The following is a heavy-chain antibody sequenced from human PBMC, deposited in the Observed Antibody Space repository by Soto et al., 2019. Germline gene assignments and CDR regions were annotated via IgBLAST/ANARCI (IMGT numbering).Heavy chain of an antibody. J-gene: IGHJ4*02. Sequence: WWSLRLSCSASVFTFSSYAMSWFRQAPGKGLEWVSGTSGSGGSTYYADSVKGRFTISRDNSKNTLYLQMNSLRAEDTAVYYCAKGAGYSYGYYFDYWGQGTLVTVSS. D-gene: IGHD5-18*01. CDR2: TSGSGGST. CDR3: AKGAGYSYGYYFDY. CDR1: VFTFSSYA. V-gene: IGHV3-23*01.